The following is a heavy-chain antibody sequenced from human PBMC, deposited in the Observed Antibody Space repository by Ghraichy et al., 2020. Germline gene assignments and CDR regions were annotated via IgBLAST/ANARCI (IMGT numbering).Heavy chain of an antibody. CDR3: ARGPSSTNRLDY. V-gene: IGHV3-66*01. Sequence: GGSLRLSCAASGFTVSSNFISWVRQAPGKGLEWVSVIYSGGSTYYADSVKGRFTISRDNSKNTVYLQMNSLRAEDTAVYYCARGPSSTNRLDYWGQGTLVTVSS. CDR1: GFTVSSNF. J-gene: IGHJ4*02. CDR2: IYSGGST. D-gene: IGHD3-3*02.